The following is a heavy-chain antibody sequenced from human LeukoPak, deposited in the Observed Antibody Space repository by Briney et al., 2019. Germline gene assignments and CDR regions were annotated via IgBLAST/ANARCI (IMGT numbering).Heavy chain of an antibody. CDR1: GFTFSSYG. CDR2: ISSSSTTI. CDR3: ARDRYSGSYDDY. Sequence: GGTLRLSCAASGFTFSSYGMSWVRQAPGKGLEWVSYISSSSTTIYYTDSVKGRFTISRDNAKNSLYLQMNSLRAEDTAVYYCARDRYSGSYDDYWGQGTLVTVSS. J-gene: IGHJ4*02. D-gene: IGHD1-26*01. V-gene: IGHV3-48*01.